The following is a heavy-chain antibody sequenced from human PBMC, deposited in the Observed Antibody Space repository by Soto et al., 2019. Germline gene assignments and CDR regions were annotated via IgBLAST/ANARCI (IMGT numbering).Heavy chain of an antibody. CDR1: GGTFSTYA. CDR2: IIPIFGTA. Sequence: SVKVSCKASGGTFSTYAISWVRQAPGQGLEWMGGIIPIFGTADYAQKFKGRVTITADESTTTAYMELSSLRSEDTAVYYCARDRPRGNYGGNYYYHMDVWGQGTTVTISS. CDR3: ARDRPRGNYGGNYYYHMDV. V-gene: IGHV1-69*13. D-gene: IGHD4-17*01. J-gene: IGHJ6*02.